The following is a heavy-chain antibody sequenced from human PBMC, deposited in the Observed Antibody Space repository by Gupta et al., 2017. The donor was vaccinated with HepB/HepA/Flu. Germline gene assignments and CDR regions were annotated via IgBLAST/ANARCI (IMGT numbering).Heavy chain of an antibody. CDR1: GFTFSSYS. Sequence: EVQLVESGGGLVKPGGSLRLSCAASGFTFSSYSMNWVRQAPGKGLEWVSSISSSSSYIYYAESVKGRVTISRDNAKNSLYLQMNSLRAEETAVYYCARITLSSGDYFDSYWYFDLWGRGSLVTVYS. CDR2: ISSSSSYI. V-gene: IGHV3-21*01. CDR3: ARITLSSGDYFDSYWYFDL. D-gene: IGHD3-22*01. J-gene: IGHJ2*01.